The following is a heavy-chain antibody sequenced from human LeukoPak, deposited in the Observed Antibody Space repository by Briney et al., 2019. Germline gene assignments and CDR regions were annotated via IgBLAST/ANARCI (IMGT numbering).Heavy chain of an antibody. Sequence: GGSLRLSCAASGFTFSSYWMSWVRQAPGKGLEWVANIKQDGSEKYYVDSVKGRFTISRDNAKNSLYLQMNSLRAEDTAVYYCARERGYSYGYYYYMDVWGKGTTVTISS. V-gene: IGHV3-7*01. J-gene: IGHJ6*03. CDR2: IKQDGSEK. D-gene: IGHD5-18*01. CDR1: GFTFSSYW. CDR3: ARERGYSYGYYYYMDV.